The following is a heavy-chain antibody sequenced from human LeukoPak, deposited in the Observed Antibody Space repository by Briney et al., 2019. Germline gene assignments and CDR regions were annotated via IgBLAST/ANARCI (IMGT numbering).Heavy chain of an antibody. CDR1: GFTFSSYE. CDR3: ARAGSSGYYFSAFDI. Sequence: GGSLRLSCAASGFTFSSYEMNWVRQAPGKGLEWVSGINWNGGSTGYADSVKGRFTISRDNAKNSLYLQMNSLRAEDTALYHCARAGSSGYYFSAFDIWGQGTMVTVSS. J-gene: IGHJ3*02. D-gene: IGHD3-22*01. CDR2: INWNGGST. V-gene: IGHV3-20*01.